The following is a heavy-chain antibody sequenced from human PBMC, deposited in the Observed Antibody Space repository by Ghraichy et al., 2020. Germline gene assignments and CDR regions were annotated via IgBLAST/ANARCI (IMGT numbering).Heavy chain of an antibody. J-gene: IGHJ5*02. D-gene: IGHD2-2*01. CDR3: ARGYCTTSSCNDRPWFDP. Sequence: LSLTCAASGFTFSRFGMHWVRQAPGKGLERVAIIWYDGSKKYYADSVKGRFTISRDNSKNTLYLQMNSLRAEDTAVYYCARGYCTTSSCNDRPWFDPWGQGTLVTVSS. V-gene: IGHV3-33*01. CDR1: GFTFSRFG. CDR2: IWYDGSKK.